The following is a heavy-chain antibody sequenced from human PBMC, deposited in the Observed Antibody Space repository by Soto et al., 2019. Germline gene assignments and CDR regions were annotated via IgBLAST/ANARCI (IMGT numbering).Heavy chain of an antibody. CDR2: ISDSGSS. V-gene: IGHV4-31*03. J-gene: IGHJ4*02. CDR3: ARTTVYDIFTAYYSLFDY. CDR1: GGSISSGSFY. Sequence: QVQLQESGPGLVKPSQTLTLTCTVSGGSISSGSFYWSWIRQHPGKGLEWIGHISDSGSSYYNPSLESRVTISVDTSKNQFSLKLSAVTAADTAVYFSARTTVYDIFTAYYSLFDYWGQGTLVTVSS. D-gene: IGHD3-9*01.